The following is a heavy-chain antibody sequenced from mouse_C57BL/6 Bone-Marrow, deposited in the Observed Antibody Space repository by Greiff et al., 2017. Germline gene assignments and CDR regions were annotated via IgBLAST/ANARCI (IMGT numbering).Heavy chain of an antibody. D-gene: IGHD3-3*01. CDR2: IDPANGNT. Sequence: VQLQESVAELVRPGASVKLSCTASGFTFKNTYMHWVKQRPEQGLEWIGTIDPANGNTNYAPKFQGKATITADTSSNTAYLQLSSLTSEDTAIYYCASRLGSDLHYWGQGTSVTVSS. CDR3: ASRLGSDLHY. CDR1: GFTFKNTY. J-gene: IGHJ4*01. V-gene: IGHV14-3*01.